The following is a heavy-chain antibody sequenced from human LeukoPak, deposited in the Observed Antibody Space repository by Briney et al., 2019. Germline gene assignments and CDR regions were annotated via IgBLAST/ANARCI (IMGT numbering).Heavy chain of an antibody. CDR1: GFTFSSYG. D-gene: IGHD3-22*01. J-gene: IGHJ4*02. V-gene: IGHV3-30*18. Sequence: PGRSLRLSCAASGFTFSSYGMHWVRQAPGKGLEWVAVISYDGSNKYYADSVKGRFTISRDNSKNTLYLQMNSLRAEDTAVYYCAKAPHYYDSSVFFDYGGQGPRVTVPS. CDR3: AKAPHYYDSSVFFDY. CDR2: ISYDGSNK.